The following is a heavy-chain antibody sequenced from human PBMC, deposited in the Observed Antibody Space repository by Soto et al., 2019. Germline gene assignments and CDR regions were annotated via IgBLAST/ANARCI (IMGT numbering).Heavy chain of an antibody. J-gene: IGHJ4*02. CDR1: GYTFTGYY. D-gene: IGHD3-10*01. CDR2: INPNSGGT. Sequence: GASVKVSCKASGYTFTGYYMHWVRQAPGQGLEWMGWINPNSGGTNYAQKFQGWVTMTRDTSISTAYMELSRLSSDDTAVYYCARVGGFGATTIEYWGQGTLVTVSS. V-gene: IGHV1-2*04. CDR3: ARVGGFGATTIEY.